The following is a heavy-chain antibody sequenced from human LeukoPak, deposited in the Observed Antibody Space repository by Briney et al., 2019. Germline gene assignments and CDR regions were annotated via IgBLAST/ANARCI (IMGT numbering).Heavy chain of an antibody. D-gene: IGHD3-10*01. J-gene: IGHJ4*02. CDR2: ISGSGGST. V-gene: IGHV3-23*01. Sequence: GGSLRLSCAASGYTFNSYAMRWVRQAPGKGLEWVSAISGSGGSTYYADSVKGRFTISRDNSKNTLDLQMNSLRAEDTALYYCAKQPASGSCFDYWGQGNLVTVSS. CDR3: AKQPASGSCFDY. CDR1: GYTFNSYA.